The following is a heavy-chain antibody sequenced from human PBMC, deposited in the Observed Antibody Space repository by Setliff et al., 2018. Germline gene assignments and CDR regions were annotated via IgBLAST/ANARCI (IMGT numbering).Heavy chain of an antibody. J-gene: IGHJ1*01. CDR3: ARASLGKFGSAVEYFHH. V-gene: IGHV3-21*06. D-gene: IGHD2-15*01. Sequence: GGSLRLSCAASGLTLTPYTMTWVRQAPGKGPEWVSSISDTSAFIYYAYSVKGRFTISRDNAKNTLYLRMNSLRADDTAVYYCARASLGKFGSAVEYFHHWGQGTLVTVSS. CDR2: ISDTSAFI. CDR1: GLTLTPYT.